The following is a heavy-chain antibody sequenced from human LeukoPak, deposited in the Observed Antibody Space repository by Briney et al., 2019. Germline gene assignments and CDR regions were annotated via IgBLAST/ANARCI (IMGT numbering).Heavy chain of an antibody. CDR1: GYTFTSYG. V-gene: IGHV1-18*01. CDR3: ARDTIISGSYQNYYYGMDV. D-gene: IGHD1-26*01. J-gene: IGHJ6*02. CDR2: ISAYNGNT. Sequence: ASVKVSCKASGYTFTSYGISWVRQAPGQGLEWMGWISAYNGNTNYAQKLQGRVTMTTDTSTSTAYMELRSLRSDDTAVYYCARDTIISGSYQNYYYGMDVWGQGTTVTVYS.